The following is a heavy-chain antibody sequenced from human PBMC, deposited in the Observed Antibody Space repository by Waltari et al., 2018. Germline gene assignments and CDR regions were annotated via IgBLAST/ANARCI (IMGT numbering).Heavy chain of an antibody. D-gene: IGHD3-22*01. Sequence: QIQLIQSGPEVKKPGASVKVSCKASGYTFSSYGITWVRQAPGQGLEWMGWVSVENGHTSNEQNLQDRGTRTTDTSTSTAYMGLRSPTSDDTAVYYCARVGGNRYYYDGRGFVYYFDYWGQGTLVTVSS. CDR2: VSVENGHT. J-gene: IGHJ4*02. CDR3: ARVGGNRYYYDGRGFVYYFDY. CDR1: GYTFSSYG. V-gene: IGHV1-18*01.